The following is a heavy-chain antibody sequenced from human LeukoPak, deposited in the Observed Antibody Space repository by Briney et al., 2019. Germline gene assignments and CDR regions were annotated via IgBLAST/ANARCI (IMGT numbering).Heavy chain of an antibody. CDR3: ATGWVDPDY. V-gene: IGHV1-18*01. CDR2: ISAYNGKR. D-gene: IGHD2-15*01. Sequence: ASVKVSCKASGYTFTSFGISWVRQAPGQGLEWMGWISAYNGKRNYAQKFQGRVTMTTDTSTSTAYMELRSLRSEDTAVYYCATGWVDPDYWGQGTLVTVSS. J-gene: IGHJ4*02. CDR1: GYTFTSFG.